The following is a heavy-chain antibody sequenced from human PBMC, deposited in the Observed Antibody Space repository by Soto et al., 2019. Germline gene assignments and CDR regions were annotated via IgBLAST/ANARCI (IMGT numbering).Heavy chain of an antibody. Sequence: QVQLVQSGAEVKTPGASVKVSCRASGYSFRTHGISWVRQAPGQGLEWMGWISTYDDKTNFPQKFQGRITMTTDTSTSTAYMELRSLRSDDTAVYFCARDLGYCNSSGCFRNWFDLWGQGTLVTVSS. J-gene: IGHJ5*02. CDR3: ARDLGYCNSSGCFRNWFDL. CDR1: GYSFRTHG. D-gene: IGHD2-15*01. CDR2: ISTYDDKT. V-gene: IGHV1-18*01.